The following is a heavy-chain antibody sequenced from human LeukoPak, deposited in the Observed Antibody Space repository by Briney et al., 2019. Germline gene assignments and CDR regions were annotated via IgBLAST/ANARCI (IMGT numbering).Heavy chain of an antibody. V-gene: IGHV3-30-3*01. CDR2: ISYEGSNK. Sequence: GGSLRLSCAASGFTFSNYAMHRVGQAPGEGLEGVAVISYEGSNKYYADAVKRRLTIPRDNSKNTLYLQMNGPRAEDTAVYYCARVVGYCSGVSCDYWGQGTLVTVSS. CDR3: ARVVGYCSGVSCDY. D-gene: IGHD2-15*01. J-gene: IGHJ4*02. CDR1: GFTFSNYA.